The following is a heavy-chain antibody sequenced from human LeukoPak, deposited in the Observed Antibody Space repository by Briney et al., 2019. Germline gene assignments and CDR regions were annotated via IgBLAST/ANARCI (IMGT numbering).Heavy chain of an antibody. CDR3: ARGAMVVAATIPYFDY. CDR2: INPNSGGT. J-gene: IGHJ4*02. V-gene: IGHV1-2*02. D-gene: IGHD2-15*01. CDR1: GYTFTGYY. Sequence: ASVKVSCKASGYTFTGYYMHWVRQAPGQGLEWMGWINPNSGGTNYAQKFKGRVTMTRDTSKSSVYMELSRLRSDDTAVYYCARGAMVVAATIPYFDYWGQGALVTVSS.